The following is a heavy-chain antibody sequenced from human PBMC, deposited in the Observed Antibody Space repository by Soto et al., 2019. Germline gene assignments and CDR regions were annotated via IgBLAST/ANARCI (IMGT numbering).Heavy chain of an antibody. CDR1: GFTFSCYS. Sequence: EVQLVESGGGLVQPGGSLRLSCAASGFTFSCYSMNWVRQAPGKGLEWVSYISSSSSTIYYADSVKGRFTISRDNAKNSLYLQMNSLRAEDTAVYYCARGAYYYDSSGLSYWGQGTLVTVSS. CDR2: ISSSSSTI. CDR3: ARGAYYYDSSGLSY. D-gene: IGHD3-22*01. J-gene: IGHJ4*02. V-gene: IGHV3-48*01.